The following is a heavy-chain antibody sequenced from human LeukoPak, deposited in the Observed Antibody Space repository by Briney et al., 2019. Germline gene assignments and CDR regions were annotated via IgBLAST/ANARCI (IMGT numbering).Heavy chain of an antibody. J-gene: IGHJ5*02. CDR3: VRHLAHLSGLRNNWFDP. CDR2: IYPGDSDT. V-gene: IGHV5-51*01. D-gene: IGHD5-12*01. CDR1: GYSFTSYW. Sequence: GESLKISCKGSGYSFTSYWIGWVRQMPGKGLEWMGIIYPGDSDTRYSPSFQGQVTISADKSISTAYLQWSSLKASDTAMYYCVRHLAHLSGLRNNWFDPWGQGTLVIVSS.